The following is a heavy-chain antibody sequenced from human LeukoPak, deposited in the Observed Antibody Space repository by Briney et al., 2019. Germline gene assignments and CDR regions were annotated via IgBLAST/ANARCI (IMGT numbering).Heavy chain of an antibody. CDR3: ARQTLTRDGYNLGYFDY. CDR1: GGTSSSYA. CDR2: IIPIFGTA. Sequence: SVKVSCKASGGTSSSYAISWVRQAPGQGLEWMGGIIPIFGTANYAQKFQGRVTITTDESTSTAYMELSSLRSEDTAVYYCARQTLTRDGYNLGYFDYWGQGTLVTVSS. J-gene: IGHJ4*02. V-gene: IGHV1-69*05. D-gene: IGHD5-24*01.